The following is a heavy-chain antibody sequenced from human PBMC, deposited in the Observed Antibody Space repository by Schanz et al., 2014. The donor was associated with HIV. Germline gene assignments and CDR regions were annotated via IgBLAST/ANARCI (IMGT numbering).Heavy chain of an antibody. CDR1: GFTLSGYT. V-gene: IGHV3-23*01. Sequence: QLLESGGGLVQPGGLLRLSCAASGFTLSGYTMSWVRQAPGKGLEWVSSISVTGDNTYYADSVKGRFTISRDTSKKTLYLQMNSLRADDTAVYFCAIRTPMVTFGAFDIWGRGTWVTVSS. CDR2: ISVTGDNT. D-gene: IGHD5-18*01. J-gene: IGHJ3*02. CDR3: AIRTPMVTFGAFDI.